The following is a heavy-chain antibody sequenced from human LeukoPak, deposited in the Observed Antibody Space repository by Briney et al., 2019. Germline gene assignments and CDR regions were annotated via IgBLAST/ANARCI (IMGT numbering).Heavy chain of an antibody. CDR1: GYSIGSGYY. J-gene: IGHJ4*02. CDR3: ATQDASYGSTY. Sequence: PSETLSLTCTVSGYSIGSGYYWGWIRQPPGKGLEWIGSIYHSGSTYYNPSLKSRVTISVDTSKNQFSLKLSSVTAADTAVYYCATQDASYGSTYWGQGTLVTVFS. CDR2: IYHSGST. D-gene: IGHD3-10*01. V-gene: IGHV4-38-2*02.